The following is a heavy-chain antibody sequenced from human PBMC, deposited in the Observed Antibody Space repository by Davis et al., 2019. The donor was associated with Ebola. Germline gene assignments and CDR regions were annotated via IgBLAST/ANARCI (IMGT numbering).Heavy chain of an antibody. CDR2: ISSSGSTI. J-gene: IGHJ6*02. D-gene: IGHD3-10*01. CDR1: GFTFSSYE. CDR3: ARSGGAYYYYGMDV. Sequence: GESLKISCAASGFTFSSYEMNWVRQAPGKGLEWVSYISSSGSTIYYADSVKGRFTISRDNSKNTLYLQMNSLRAEDTAVYYCARSGGAYYYYGMDVWGQGTTVTVSS. V-gene: IGHV3-48*03.